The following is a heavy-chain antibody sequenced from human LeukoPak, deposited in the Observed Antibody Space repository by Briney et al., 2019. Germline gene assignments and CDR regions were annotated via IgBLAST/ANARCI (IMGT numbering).Heavy chain of an antibody. CDR1: GFTFSSYG. CDR3: ARDIGIAVAGSDY. CDR2: IWHDGSNK. V-gene: IGHV3-33*01. D-gene: IGHD6-19*01. J-gene: IGHJ4*02. Sequence: GGSLRLSCAASGFTFSSYGMHWVRQAPGKGLEWVAVIWHDGSNKYYADSVKGRFTISRDNSKNTLYLQMNSLRAEDTAVYYCARDIGIAVAGSDYWGQGTLVTVSS.